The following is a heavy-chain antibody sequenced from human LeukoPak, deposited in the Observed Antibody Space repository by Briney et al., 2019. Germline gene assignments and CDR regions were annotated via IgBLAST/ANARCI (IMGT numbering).Heavy chain of an antibody. D-gene: IGHD4-11*01. J-gene: IGHJ3*02. V-gene: IGHV3-30-3*01. CDR1: GFTFSSYA. Sequence: PGGSLRLSCAASGFTFSSYAMHWVRQAPGKGLGWVAVISYDGSNKYYADSVKGRFTISRDNSKNTLYLQMNSLRAEDTAVYYCARVHSNYDAFDIWGQGTMVTVSS. CDR2: ISYDGSNK. CDR3: ARVHSNYDAFDI.